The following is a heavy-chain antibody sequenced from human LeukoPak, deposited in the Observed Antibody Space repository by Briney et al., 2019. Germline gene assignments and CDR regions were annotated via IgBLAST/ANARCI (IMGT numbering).Heavy chain of an antibody. D-gene: IGHD3-22*01. CDR2: IYHSGST. J-gene: IGHJ4*02. Sequence: SSETLSLTCTVSGYSISSGYYWGWIRQPPGKGLEWIGSIYHSGSTYYNPSLKSRVTIAVDTSKNQFSLKVTSVTAADTAVYYCATRGDYDLDYWGQGTLVTVSS. CDR3: ATRGDYDLDY. CDR1: GYSISSGYY. V-gene: IGHV4-38-2*02.